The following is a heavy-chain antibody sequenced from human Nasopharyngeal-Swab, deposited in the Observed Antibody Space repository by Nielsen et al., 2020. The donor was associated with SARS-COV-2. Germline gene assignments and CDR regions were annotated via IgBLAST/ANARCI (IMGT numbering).Heavy chain of an antibody. CDR2: IYYSGST. V-gene: IGHV4-59*01. D-gene: IGHD5-12*01. J-gene: IGHJ4*02. CDR1: GGSFSGYY. CDR3: ARVGGYPIVYFDY. Sequence: SETLSLTCAVYGGSFSGYYWSWIRQPPGKGLEWIGYIYYSGSTNYNPSLRSRVTISVDTSKNQFSLKLSSVTAADTAVYYCARVGGYPIVYFDYWGQGTLVTVSS.